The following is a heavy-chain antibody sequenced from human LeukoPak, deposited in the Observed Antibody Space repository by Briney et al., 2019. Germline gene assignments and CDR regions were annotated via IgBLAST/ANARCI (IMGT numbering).Heavy chain of an antibody. D-gene: IGHD3-22*01. CDR3: AREDYYYDSSGYFDY. V-gene: IGHV3-7*05. Sequence: GGSLRLSCAASGFTFSSYWMSWVRQAPGKGLGWVANIKQDGSEKYYVDSVKGRFTISRDNAKNSLYLQMNSLRAEDTAVYYCAREDYYYDSSGYFDYWGQGTLVTVSS. CDR1: GFTFSSYW. CDR2: IKQDGSEK. J-gene: IGHJ4*02.